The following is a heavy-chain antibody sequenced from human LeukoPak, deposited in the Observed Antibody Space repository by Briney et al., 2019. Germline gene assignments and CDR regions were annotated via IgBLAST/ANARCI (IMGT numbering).Heavy chain of an antibody. CDR1: GYTFTSYG. Sequence: ASVKVSCKASGYTFTSYGISWVRQAPGQGLEWMGWINPNSGGTNYAQKFQGRVTMTRDTSISTAYMELSRLRSDDTAVYYCARESFYYYDSSGYLFDYWGQGTLVTVSS. CDR3: ARESFYYYDSSGYLFDY. J-gene: IGHJ4*02. D-gene: IGHD3-22*01. CDR2: INPNSGGT. V-gene: IGHV1-2*02.